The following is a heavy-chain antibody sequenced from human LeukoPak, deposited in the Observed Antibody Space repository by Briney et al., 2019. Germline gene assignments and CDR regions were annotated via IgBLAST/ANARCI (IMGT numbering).Heavy chain of an antibody. CDR2: IYSGGTT. CDR3: ARVDTVMAYYFDL. Sequence: PSETLSLTCAVYGGSFSGYYWSWIRQPPGKGLEWVSTIYSGGTTYYADSVMGRFTISRHNSRNTLYLQMNSLRAEDTAVYYCARVDTVMAYYFDLWGQGTLVTVSS. J-gene: IGHJ4*02. CDR1: GGSFSGYY. V-gene: IGHV3-53*04. D-gene: IGHD5-18*01.